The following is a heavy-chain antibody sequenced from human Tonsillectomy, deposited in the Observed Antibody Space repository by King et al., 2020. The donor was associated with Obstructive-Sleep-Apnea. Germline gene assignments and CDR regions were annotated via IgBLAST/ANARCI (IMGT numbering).Heavy chain of an antibody. J-gene: IGHJ6*02. V-gene: IGHV3-73*01. CDR1: GFIFSGSA. D-gene: IGHD2-8*01. CDR3: ARHRESRAITKYHYYYAMDV. CDR2: VRSKPNNYAT. Sequence: VQSGGSLKLSCAASGFIFSGSAIDCVRQAPGKGLEWVGRVRSKPNNYATAFAPAVKGRFTISREDSQNTAYLHMNSLKTDDTAVYYCARHRESRAITKYHYYYAMDVWGQGTTVTVSS.